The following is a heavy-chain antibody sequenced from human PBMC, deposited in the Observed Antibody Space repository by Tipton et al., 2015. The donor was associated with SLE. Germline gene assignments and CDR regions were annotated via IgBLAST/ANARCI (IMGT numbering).Heavy chain of an antibody. V-gene: IGHV4-34*01. J-gene: IGHJ4*02. D-gene: IGHD2-2*01. Sequence: TLSLTCAVYGGSLSGYYWSWVPQPPGEGLGWVGGNNHSGSTNYNPSLKSRVTISIDTSKNQFSLKVSSVTAADTAVYYCARGRYCSSTSCSYYFDYWGQGTLVTVSS. CDR3: ARGRYCSSTSCSYYFDY. CDR1: GGSLSGYY. CDR2: NNHSGST.